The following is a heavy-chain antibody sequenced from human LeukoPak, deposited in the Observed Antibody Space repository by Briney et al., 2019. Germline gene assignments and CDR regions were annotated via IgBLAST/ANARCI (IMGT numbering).Heavy chain of an antibody. CDR1: GGSISSGGYY. CDR2: IYHSGST. D-gene: IGHD3-22*01. CDR3: ARNDYYDSGGYYDY. J-gene: IGHJ4*02. Sequence: PSQTLSLTCTVSGGSISSGGYYWSWIRQPPGKGLEWIGYIYHSGSTYYNPSLKSRVTISVDRSKNQFSLKLSSVTAADTAVYYCARNDYYDSGGYYDYWGQGTLVTVSS. V-gene: IGHV4-30-2*01.